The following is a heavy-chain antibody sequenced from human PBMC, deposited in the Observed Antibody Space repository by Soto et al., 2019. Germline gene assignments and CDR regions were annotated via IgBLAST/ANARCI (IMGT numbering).Heavy chain of an antibody. CDR1: GYTFTSYG. CDR3: AREWKLGYCSGGSCYQHYGMDV. Sequence: ASVKVSCKASGYTFTSYGISWVRQAPGQGLEWMGWISAYNRNTNYAQKLQGRVTMTTDTSTSTAYMELRSLRSDDTAVYYCAREWKLGYCSGGSCYQHYGMDVWDQGSTVTVSS. V-gene: IGHV1-18*01. J-gene: IGHJ6*02. D-gene: IGHD2-15*01. CDR2: ISAYNRNT.